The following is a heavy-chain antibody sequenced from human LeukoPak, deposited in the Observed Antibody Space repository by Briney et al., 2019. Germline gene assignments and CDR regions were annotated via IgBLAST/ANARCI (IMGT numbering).Heavy chain of an antibody. Sequence: GGSLRLSCAASGFTVSSNYMSWVRQAPGKGLEWGSVIYSGGSTYYADSVKGRFNISRDNSKNTLYLQMNSLRAEDTAVYYCAREPAQNYYGSGSSCVWGQGTTVAVSS. CDR1: GFTVSSNY. D-gene: IGHD3-10*01. CDR2: IYSGGST. V-gene: IGHV3-66*01. CDR3: AREPAQNYYGSGSSCV. J-gene: IGHJ6*02.